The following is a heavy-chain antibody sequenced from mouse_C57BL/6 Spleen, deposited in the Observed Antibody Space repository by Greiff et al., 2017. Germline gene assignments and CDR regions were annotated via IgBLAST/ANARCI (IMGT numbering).Heavy chain of an antibody. CDR3: AIVCSCSSYEFYYSSIDY. Sequence: QVQLQQPGAELVKPGASVKVSCKASGYTFTSYWMHWVKQRPGQGLEWIGRIHPADSDTNYNQKFKGKATLTVDKSSSTAYMQLSSLTSEDSAVYYCAIVCSCSSYEFYYSSIDYWSQGPSFTVSS. CDR2: IHPADSDT. J-gene: IGHJ4*01. CDR1: GYTFTSYW. V-gene: IGHV1-74*01. D-gene: IGHD1-1*01.